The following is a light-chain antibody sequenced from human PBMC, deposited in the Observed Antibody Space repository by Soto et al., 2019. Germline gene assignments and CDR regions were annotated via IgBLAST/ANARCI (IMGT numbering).Light chain of an antibody. V-gene: IGLV1-44*01. J-gene: IGLJ2*01. CDR1: SSNIGSNT. Sequence: QAVLTQPPSASGTPGQRVTISCSGSSSNIGSNTVNWYQQLPGTPPKLLIYSNNQRPSGVPDRFSGSKSGTSASLAISGLQSEDEADYYCAAWDDILNGVVFGGGTKLTVL. CDR2: SNN. CDR3: AAWDDILNGVV.